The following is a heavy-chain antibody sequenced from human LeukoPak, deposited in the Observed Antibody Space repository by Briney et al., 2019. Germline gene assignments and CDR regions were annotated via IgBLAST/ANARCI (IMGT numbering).Heavy chain of an antibody. V-gene: IGHV4-59*01. CDR1: GGAISNYY. Sequence: SETLSLTCTVSGGAISNYYWSWIRQPPGKGLEWIGYIYYSGSTNYNPSLKSRVTISVDTSKNQFSLKLSSVTAADTAVYYCARKKFIAAGAFDPWGQGTLVTVSS. J-gene: IGHJ5*02. CDR3: ARKKFIAAGAFDP. D-gene: IGHD6-6*01. CDR2: IYYSGST.